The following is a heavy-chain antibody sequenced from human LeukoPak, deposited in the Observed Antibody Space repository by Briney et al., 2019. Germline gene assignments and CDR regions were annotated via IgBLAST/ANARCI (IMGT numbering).Heavy chain of an antibody. V-gene: IGHV4-4*02. CDR2: IYHSGST. CDR1: GDSISSSNW. Sequence: SGTLSLTCAVSGDSISSSNWWSWVRQPPGKGLEWIGEIYHSGSTNYNPSLKSRVTISVDKSKNPFSLKLGSVTAADTAVYYCARVIFPPYYMDVWGKGTTVTVSS. J-gene: IGHJ6*03. CDR3: ARVIFPPYYMDV. D-gene: IGHD3-3*02.